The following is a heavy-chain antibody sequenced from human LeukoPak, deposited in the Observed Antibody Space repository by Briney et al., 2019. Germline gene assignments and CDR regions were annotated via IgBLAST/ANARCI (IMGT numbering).Heavy chain of an antibody. D-gene: IGHD2-8*01. CDR1: GGSCTSYY. V-gene: IGHV4-34*01. J-gene: IGHJ4*02. CDR2: INHSRNT. CDR3: ASRYCTNGVCTHEY. Sequence: SENLSLTCGVYGGSCTSYYWNWIRQPPGKGLEWIGEINHSRNTNYNPSLKSRVSMSIDTSKNQFSLKLSSVTAADTAVYYCASRYCTNGVCTHEYWGRGTLVIVSS.